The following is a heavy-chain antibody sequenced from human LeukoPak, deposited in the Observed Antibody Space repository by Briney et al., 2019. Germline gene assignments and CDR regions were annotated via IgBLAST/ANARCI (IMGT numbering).Heavy chain of an antibody. CDR1: GFTFSSSS. V-gene: IGHV3-48*01. CDR3: ARDGSGRVPEMSAPDY. Sequence: GGSLRLSCAASGFTFSSSSTNWVRQAPGKGLEWVSYIRSSSRTIYYADSVRGRFTISRDNAKNSLFLQMNSLRAEDTAVYYCARDGSGRVPEMSAPDYWGQGTLVTVSS. D-gene: IGHD3-10*01. CDR2: IRSSSRTI. J-gene: IGHJ4*02.